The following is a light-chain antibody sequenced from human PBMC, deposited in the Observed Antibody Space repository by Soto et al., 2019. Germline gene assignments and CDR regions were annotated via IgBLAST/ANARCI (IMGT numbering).Light chain of an antibody. V-gene: IGKV2-28*01. J-gene: IGKJ5*01. Sequence: DIVLTQSPLSLPVTPGEPAPISFRSSQSLLHRNGYNPLDWYVQKPGQSPQLMIYLGSNRAYGVPDRFRGSGSGTEFTLKSSRVEAEDFGVYYCMQALQTAITFGQGTRLEI. CDR2: LGS. CDR3: MQALQTAIT. CDR1: QSLLHRNGYNP.